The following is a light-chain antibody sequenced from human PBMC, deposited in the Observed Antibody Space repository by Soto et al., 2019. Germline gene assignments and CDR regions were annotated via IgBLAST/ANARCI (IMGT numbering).Light chain of an antibody. CDR2: DVS. CDR3: CSYAGSYAGV. CDR1: SSDVGGYNY. V-gene: IGLV2-11*01. J-gene: IGLJ1*01. Sequence: QSVLTQPRSVSGSPGQSVTISCTGTSSDVGGYNYVSWYQQHPGKAPKLMIYDVSKRPSGVPDRFSGSKSGNTASLTISGLQAGDEADYYCCSYAGSYAGVFGTGTELTVL.